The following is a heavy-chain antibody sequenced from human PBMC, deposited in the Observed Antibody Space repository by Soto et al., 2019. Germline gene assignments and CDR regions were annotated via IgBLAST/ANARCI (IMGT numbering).Heavy chain of an antibody. CDR2: IYWDDNK. Sequence: QITLKESGPTLVKPTQTLTLTCTFSGFSLSTSGVGVGWIRQPPGKALEWLALIYWDDNKRYSPSLKTRLTITKDTSKTQVVLTMTNMDPVDTATYYCAHRIVTNNWFDPWGLGTLVTVSS. J-gene: IGHJ5*02. CDR1: GFSLSTSGVG. D-gene: IGHD3-22*01. V-gene: IGHV2-5*02. CDR3: AHRIVTNNWFDP.